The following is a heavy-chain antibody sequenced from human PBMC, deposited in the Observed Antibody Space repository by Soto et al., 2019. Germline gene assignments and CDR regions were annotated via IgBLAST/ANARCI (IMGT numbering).Heavy chain of an antibody. D-gene: IGHD1-1*01. Sequence: EVQLLESGGGLVQPGGSLRLSCAASGFTFSTYAMNWFRQAPGSGLEWVSAISGSGGSIHYADSVKGRFTISRDNSNNPLYLQMNSLRDEDTAVYHCVKGYWKGDVWGQGTTVTVSS. CDR2: ISGSGGSI. CDR1: GFTFSTYA. V-gene: IGHV3-23*01. CDR3: VKGYWKGDV. J-gene: IGHJ6*02.